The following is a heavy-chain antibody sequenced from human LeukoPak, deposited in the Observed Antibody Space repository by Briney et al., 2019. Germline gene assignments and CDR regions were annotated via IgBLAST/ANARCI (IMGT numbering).Heavy chain of an antibody. CDR2: INTNTGNP. D-gene: IGHD1-26*01. Sequence: ASVKVSCKASGGTFSSYAISWVRQAPGQGLEWMGWINTNTGNPTYAQGFTGRFVFSLDTSVSTAYLQISSLKAEDTAVYYCARDLVFIVGAMGYWGQGTLVTVSS. V-gene: IGHV7-4-1*02. CDR3: ARDLVFIVGAMGY. J-gene: IGHJ4*02. CDR1: GGTFSSYA.